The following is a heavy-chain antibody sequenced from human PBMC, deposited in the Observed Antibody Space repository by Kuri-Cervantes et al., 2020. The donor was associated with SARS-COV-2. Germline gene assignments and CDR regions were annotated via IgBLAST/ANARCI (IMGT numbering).Heavy chain of an antibody. V-gene: IGHV4-61*01. CDR3: ARHDYGDPLTYYYGMDV. CDR2: IYYNGST. D-gene: IGHD4-17*01. Sequence: SETLSLTCTVSGSSVSSGSYYWSWVRQPPGKGLEWIGYIYYNGSTNYNPSLKSRVTISVDTSKNQFSLKLSSVTAADTAMYYCARHDYGDPLTYYYGMDVCGQGTTVTVSS. CDR1: GSSVSSGSYY. J-gene: IGHJ6*02.